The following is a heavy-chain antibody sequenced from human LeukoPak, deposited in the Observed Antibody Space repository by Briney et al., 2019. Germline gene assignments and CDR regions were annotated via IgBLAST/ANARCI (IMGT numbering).Heavy chain of an antibody. V-gene: IGHV1-69*10. D-gene: IGHD3-10*01. Sequence: SVKVSCKAAGDTISAYSLNWVRQAPGQGLEWMGGIIPILDRAYYAQNFQGRLTITADKSTSTAYMELSSLGSEDTAIYYCAKGRGRLHVNRGVYNYHYYMEVWGTGTTVIVS. CDR1: GDTISAYS. J-gene: IGHJ6*03. CDR2: IIPILDRA. CDR3: AKGRGRLHVNRGVYNYHYYMEV.